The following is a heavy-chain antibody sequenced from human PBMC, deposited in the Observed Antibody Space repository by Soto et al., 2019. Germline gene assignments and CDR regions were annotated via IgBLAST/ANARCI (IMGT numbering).Heavy chain of an antibody. CDR3: AKEWGGFSSGWIIDF. CDR1: GFTFSSYA. J-gene: IGHJ4*02. D-gene: IGHD6-19*01. CDR2: ITNGGGGRT. Sequence: GGSLRLSCAASGFTFSSYAMSWVRQAPGRGLEWVSSITNGGGGRTYYADSVRGRFPISVDNSKNTLYLQMNSLRAEDTAVYYCAKEWGGFSSGWIIDFWGQGTLVTVSS. V-gene: IGHV3-23*01.